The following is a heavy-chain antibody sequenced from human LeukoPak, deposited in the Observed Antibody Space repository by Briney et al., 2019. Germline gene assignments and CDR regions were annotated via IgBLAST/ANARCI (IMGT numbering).Heavy chain of an antibody. D-gene: IGHD6-19*01. CDR1: GYSISSGYY. V-gene: IGHV4-38-2*02. CDR3: PRSTSGWFWSDR. J-gene: IGHJ5*02. Sequence: SETLSLTCTVSGYSISSGYYWGWIRQPPGKGLEWIGSIYHSGRTYSSPSLKSRVTISVDTSRNHFSLKLTSVTAADMAVYYCPRSTSGWFWSDRWSQVTLVNGSS. CDR2: IYHSGRT.